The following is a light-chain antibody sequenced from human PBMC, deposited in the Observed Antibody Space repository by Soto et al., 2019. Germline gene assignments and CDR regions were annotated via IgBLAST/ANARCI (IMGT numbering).Light chain of an antibody. CDR2: AAS. V-gene: IGKV1-6*01. CDR3: QQVKSFLPLT. CDR1: QGIRND. Sequence: AIQMTQSPSSLSASVGDRVTITCRASQGIRNDLGWYQQRPGKAPKLLIYAASSLESGVPSRFSGSGSGTDFTLTISSLQAEDFATYYCQQVKSFLPLTFGGGTKVDIK. J-gene: IGKJ4*01.